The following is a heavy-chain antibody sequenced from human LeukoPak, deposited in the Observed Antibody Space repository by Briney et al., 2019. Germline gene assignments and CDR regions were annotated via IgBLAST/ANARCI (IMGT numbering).Heavy chain of an antibody. J-gene: IGHJ4*02. Sequence: GGSLRLSCAASGFIFNDYAMSWVRQVPGKGLEWVSVISAGGGKTYSADSVKGRFTISRDTSKTTISLQMNSLRVEDSAVYYCAKWTRTTLFRGDRARFDSWGQGTLVTVSS. D-gene: IGHD3-10*01. V-gene: IGHV3-23*01. CDR2: ISAGGGKT. CDR1: GFIFNDYA. CDR3: AKWTRTTLFRGDRARFDS.